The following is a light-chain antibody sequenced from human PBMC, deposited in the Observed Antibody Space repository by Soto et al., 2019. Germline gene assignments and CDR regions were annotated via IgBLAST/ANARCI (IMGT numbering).Light chain of an antibody. CDR3: QQYYSTPYT. CDR2: WAS. V-gene: IGKV4-1*01. CDR1: QSVLYSSNNKNY. J-gene: IGKJ2*01. Sequence: DIVMTQSPDSLAVSLGERATINCKSSQSVLYSSNNKNYLAWYQQKPGQHPKLLIDWASTRESGVPDRFSGSGSGTDFTPTISTLQAEDVAVYYCQQYYSTPYTFGQGTKMEIK.